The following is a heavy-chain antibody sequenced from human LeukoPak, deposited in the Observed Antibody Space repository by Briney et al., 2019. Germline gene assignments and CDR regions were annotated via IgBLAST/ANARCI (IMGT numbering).Heavy chain of an antibody. CDR3: ARNRGDPSYFDY. D-gene: IGHD4-17*01. Sequence: KPGGSLRPSCTASGFTFNGYSMNWVRQAPGKGLEWVSSISTSSSYIYYADSVKGRFTISRNNPKNSLYLQMNSLRAEDTAVYYCARNRGDPSYFDYWGQGTLVTVSS. CDR2: ISTSSSYI. V-gene: IGHV3-21*01. J-gene: IGHJ4*02. CDR1: GFTFNGYS.